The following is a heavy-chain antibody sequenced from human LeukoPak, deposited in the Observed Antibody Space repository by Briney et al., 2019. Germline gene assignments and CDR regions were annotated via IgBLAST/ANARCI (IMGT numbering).Heavy chain of an antibody. J-gene: IGHJ5*02. CDR3: ARVYSGYGGGWFDP. V-gene: IGHV4-4*07. D-gene: IGHD5-12*01. Sequence: SETLSLTCTVSGGSISLYYWNWIRQPAGRGLEWIGRIFTSGITNYNPSLKSRVTMSVEKSKGQFSLALSSVTAADTAVYYCARVYSGYGGGWFDPWGQGTLVTVSS. CDR2: IFTSGIT. CDR1: GGSISLYY.